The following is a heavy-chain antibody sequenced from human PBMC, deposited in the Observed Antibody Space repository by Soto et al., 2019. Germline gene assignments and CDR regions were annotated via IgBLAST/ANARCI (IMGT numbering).Heavy chain of an antibody. D-gene: IGHD1-26*01. J-gene: IGHJ5*02. CDR2: IYYSGST. Sequence: SETLSLTCTVSGGSISSYYWSWIRQPPGKGLEWIGYIYYSGSTNYNPSLKSRVTISVDTSKNQFSLKLSSVTAADTAVYYCARDGWDWFDPWCQGTLVTVSS. CDR1: GGSISSYY. V-gene: IGHV4-59*01. CDR3: ARDGWDWFDP.